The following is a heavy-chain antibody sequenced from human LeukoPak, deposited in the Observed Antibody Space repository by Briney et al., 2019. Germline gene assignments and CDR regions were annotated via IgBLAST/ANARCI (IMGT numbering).Heavy chain of an antibody. V-gene: IGHV3-30*02. CDR3: ARDPDGSGSYYGLYYFDY. CDR2: IRYDGSNK. CDR1: GFTFSNYG. J-gene: IGHJ4*02. D-gene: IGHD3-10*01. Sequence: GGSLRLSCAASGFTFSNYGMYWVRQAPGKGLEWVAFIRYDGSNKYYGDSVKGRFTISRDNCKSTLYLQMNSLRAEDTAVYYCARDPDGSGSYYGLYYFDYWGQGTLVTVSS.